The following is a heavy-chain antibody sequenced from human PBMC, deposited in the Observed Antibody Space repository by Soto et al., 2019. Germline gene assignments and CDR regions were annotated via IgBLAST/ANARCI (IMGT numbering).Heavy chain of an antibody. CDR3: ASRHYRYAMDV. CDR2: INHSGST. Sequence: SETLSLTCDVSGGSISTGVYSWNWIRQPPGKGLEWVGYINHSGSTYDNPSLKSRVTMSVNRSKNQFSLNLTSVTAADTAVYFCASRHYRYAMDVWGQGTTVTVSS. J-gene: IGHJ6*02. CDR1: GGSISTGVYS. V-gene: IGHV4-30-2*01.